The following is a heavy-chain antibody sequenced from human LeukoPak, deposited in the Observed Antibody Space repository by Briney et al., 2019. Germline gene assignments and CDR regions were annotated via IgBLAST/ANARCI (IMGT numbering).Heavy chain of an antibody. CDR1: GYTFTSYG. V-gene: IGHV1-18*01. J-gene: IGHJ4*02. CDR2: ISAYNGNT. D-gene: IGHD5-12*01. Sequence: ASVKVSCKASGYTFTSYGISWVRQAPGQGLEWMGWISAYNGNTNYAQKLQGRVTMTTDTSTSTAYMELRSLRSDDTAVYYCASRRGYSGYYPDGYFDYWGQGTLVTVSS. CDR3: ASRRGYSGYYPDGYFDY.